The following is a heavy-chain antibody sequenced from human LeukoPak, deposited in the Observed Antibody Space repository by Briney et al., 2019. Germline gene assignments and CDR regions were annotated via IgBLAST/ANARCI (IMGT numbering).Heavy chain of an antibody. CDR1: GGSISSYY. D-gene: IGHD3-3*01. V-gene: IGHV4-59*01. CDR2: IYYGGST. CDR3: ARGRLNYDFWSGYFNWFDP. J-gene: IGHJ5*02. Sequence: SETLSLTCTASGGSISSYYWSWIRQPPGKGLEWIGYIYYGGSTNYNPSLKSRVTISVDTSKNRFSLKLSSVTAADTAVYYCARGRLNYDFWSGYFNWFDPWGQGTLVTVSS.